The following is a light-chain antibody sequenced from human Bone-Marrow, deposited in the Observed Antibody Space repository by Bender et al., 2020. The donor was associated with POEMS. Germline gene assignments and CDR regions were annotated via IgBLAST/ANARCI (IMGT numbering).Light chain of an antibody. CDR2: DDS. J-gene: IGLJ3*02. CDR3: HMWDNSNDHWV. CDR1: NIGSKN. Sequence: SYVLAQPPSVSVAPGKTARITCGGDNIGSKNVHWYQQKPGQAPVMVIYDDSDRPSGIPERFSGSNSGNTATLTISRVEDGDEADYYCHMWDNSNDHWVFGGGTKLTVL. V-gene: IGLV3-21*04.